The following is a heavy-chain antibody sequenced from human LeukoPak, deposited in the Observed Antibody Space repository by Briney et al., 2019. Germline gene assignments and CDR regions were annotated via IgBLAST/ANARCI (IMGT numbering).Heavy chain of an antibody. Sequence: PEGSLRLSCAASGFTFSTYAMSWVRQAPGKGLEWVSTISGSGTATSYTDSVRGRFIISRDNSKTTLYLQMNSLRAEDTAVYYCAKDLAIAARPTFDYWGQGTLVTVSS. J-gene: IGHJ4*02. CDR2: ISGSGTAT. D-gene: IGHD6-6*01. V-gene: IGHV3-23*01. CDR1: GFTFSTYA. CDR3: AKDLAIAARPTFDY.